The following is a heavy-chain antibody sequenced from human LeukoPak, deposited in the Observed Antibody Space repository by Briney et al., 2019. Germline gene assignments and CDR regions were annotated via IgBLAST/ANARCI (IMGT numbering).Heavy chain of an antibody. D-gene: IGHD4-17*01. Sequence: GGSLRLSCAASGFTFSSYAMHWVRQAPGKGLEWLAVISYDGSNKYYADSVKGRFTISRDNSKNTLYLQMNSLRAEDTAVYYCARVYGDYVNYYYMDVWAKGPRSPSP. J-gene: IGHJ6*03. CDR1: GFTFSSYA. V-gene: IGHV3-30-3*01. CDR2: ISYDGSNK. CDR3: ARVYGDYVNYYYMDV.